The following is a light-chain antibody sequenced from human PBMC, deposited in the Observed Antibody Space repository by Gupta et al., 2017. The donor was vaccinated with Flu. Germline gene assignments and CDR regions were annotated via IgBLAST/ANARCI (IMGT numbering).Light chain of an antibody. CDR1: QSVGSNY. CDR2: GAS. CDR3: QQYGTSLALT. J-gene: IGKJ4*01. Sequence: EIVLTQSLGTLSLSPGDRATLSCRASQSVGSNYLAWYQQRPGQAPRLLIYGASSRASGIPDRFSGSGSGTDFTLTISRLEPEDFAVYHCQQYGTSLALTFGGGTKVEIK. V-gene: IGKV3-20*01.